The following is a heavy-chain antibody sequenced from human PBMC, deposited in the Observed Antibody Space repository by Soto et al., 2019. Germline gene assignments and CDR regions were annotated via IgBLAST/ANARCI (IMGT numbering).Heavy chain of an antibody. V-gene: IGHV3-30*18. D-gene: IGHD1-26*01. CDR3: AKDPYELGTYYYTMYV. Sequence: GGSLRLSCAASGFTFSNYGMHWVRQAPGKGLEGVAVISYDGTNKYYADSVKGRFTISRDNSKNTLYLQMNSLGAEDTAVYYCAKDPYELGTYYYTMYVWGQGTTVTVSS. CDR2: ISYDGTNK. J-gene: IGHJ6*02. CDR1: GFTFSNYG.